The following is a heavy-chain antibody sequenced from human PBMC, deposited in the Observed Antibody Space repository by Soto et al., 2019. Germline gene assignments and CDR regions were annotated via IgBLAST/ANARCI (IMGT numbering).Heavy chain of an antibody. Sequence: ASVKVSWKASGYTFTSYDINWVRQATGQGLEWMGWMNPNSGNTGYAQKFQGRVTMTRNTSISTAYMELSSLRSEDTAVYYCARVEGSGSYYYYYYYYMDVWGKGTTVTVSS. CDR1: GYTFTSYD. D-gene: IGHD3-10*01. J-gene: IGHJ6*03. CDR2: MNPNSGNT. CDR3: ARVEGSGSYYYYYYYYMDV. V-gene: IGHV1-8*01.